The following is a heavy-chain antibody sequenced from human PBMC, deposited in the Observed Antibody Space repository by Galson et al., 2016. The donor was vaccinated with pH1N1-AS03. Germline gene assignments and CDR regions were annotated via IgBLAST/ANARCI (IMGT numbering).Heavy chain of an antibody. CDR1: GFTFSTYC. CDR2: IKQDGSEK. CDR3: ARGAPGDLLLSPLGN. Sequence: SLRLSCAASGFTFSTYCMSWVRQAPGKGLEWVANIKQDGSEKFYVDSLKGRFTISRDNAKNSLYLQMSSLRAEDTAIYYCARGAPGDLLLSPLGNWGQGTLVTVSS. J-gene: IGHJ4*02. D-gene: IGHD2-15*01. V-gene: IGHV3-7*01.